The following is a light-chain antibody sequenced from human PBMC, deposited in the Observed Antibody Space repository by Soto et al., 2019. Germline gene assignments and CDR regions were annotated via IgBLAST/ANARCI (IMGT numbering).Light chain of an antibody. CDR1: QRVSSSY. CDR2: GAS. V-gene: IGKV3-20*01. Sequence: IVLTQSAGTLSLSPGERATLSCRASQRVSSSYLAWYQQKPGQAPRLLIYGASSMAAGIPDRFSGSGSGTEFTLTISSLQSEDFAIYYCQQYDYWPGTFGQGTKVDIK. J-gene: IGKJ1*01. CDR3: QQYDYWPGT.